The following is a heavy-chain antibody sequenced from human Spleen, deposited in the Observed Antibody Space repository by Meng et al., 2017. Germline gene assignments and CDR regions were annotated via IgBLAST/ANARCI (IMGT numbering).Heavy chain of an antibody. CDR1: GGSFSGYY. D-gene: IGHD2-8*01. CDR2: FTHSGST. V-gene: IGHV4-34*01. J-gene: IGHJ3*02. Sequence: SETLSLTCAVYGGSFSGYYWSWIRQPPGKGLEWIGEFTHSGSTNYNPSFQSRLTMSVDMSRNQFSLKLTSLTPADTAVYYCARVSYASRGSDAFHIWGQGTMVTVSS. CDR3: ARVSYASRGSDAFHI.